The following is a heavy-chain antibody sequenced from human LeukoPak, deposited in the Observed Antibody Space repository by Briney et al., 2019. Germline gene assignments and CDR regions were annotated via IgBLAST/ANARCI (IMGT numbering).Heavy chain of an antibody. V-gene: IGHV3-53*01. CDR1: GLTVNSNY. D-gene: IGHD5-24*01. J-gene: IGHJ4*02. Sequence: PGGCLRLSCAASGLTVNSNYMNWVRQAPGKGLQWVSVICSSGTTYYADSVKGRCTISRDNSKNTLYLQMNSLRAEDTAVYYCARALLVRNGYNYSPNYFDYWGQGTLVTVSS. CDR2: ICSSGTT. CDR3: ARALLVRNGYNYSPNYFDY.